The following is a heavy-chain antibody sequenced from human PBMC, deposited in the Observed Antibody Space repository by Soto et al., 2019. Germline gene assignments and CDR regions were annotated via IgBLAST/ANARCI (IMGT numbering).Heavy chain of an antibody. J-gene: IGHJ4*02. D-gene: IGHD6-13*01. CDR2: ISGSGGST. CDR1: GFTFSSYA. CDR3: AKGANSWYVPMADY. Sequence: HPGGSLRLSCAASGFTFSSYAMSWVRQAPGKGLEWVSAISGSGGSTYYADSVKGRFTISRDNSKNTLYLQMNSLRAEDTAVYYCAKGANSWYVPMADYWGQGTLVTVSS. V-gene: IGHV3-23*01.